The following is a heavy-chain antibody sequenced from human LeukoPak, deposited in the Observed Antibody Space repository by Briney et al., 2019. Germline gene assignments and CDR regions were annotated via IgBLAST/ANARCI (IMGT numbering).Heavy chain of an antibody. J-gene: IGHJ6*02. CDR3: ACLKSGYHYYYSMDV. Sequence: EASVKVSCKASGYTFTGYYMHWVRQAPGQGLEWMGRINPNSGGTNYAQKFQGRVTMTRDTSISTAYMELSRLRSDDTAVYYCACLKSGYHYYYSMDVWGQGTTVTVSS. CDR2: INPNSGGT. CDR1: GYTFTGYY. V-gene: IGHV1-2*06. D-gene: IGHD3-22*01.